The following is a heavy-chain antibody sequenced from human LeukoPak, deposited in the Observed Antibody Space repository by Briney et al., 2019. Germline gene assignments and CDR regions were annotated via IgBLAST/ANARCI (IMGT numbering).Heavy chain of an antibody. V-gene: IGHV1-69*05. D-gene: IGHD6-25*01. Sequence: ASVKVSCKASGGTFSSYAISRVRQAPGQGLEWMGGIIPIFGTANYAQKFQGRVTITTDESTSTAYMELSSLRSEDTAVYYCAREIAAGTWFDPWGQGTLVTVSS. CDR2: IIPIFGTA. J-gene: IGHJ5*02. CDR1: GGTFSSYA. CDR3: AREIAAGTWFDP.